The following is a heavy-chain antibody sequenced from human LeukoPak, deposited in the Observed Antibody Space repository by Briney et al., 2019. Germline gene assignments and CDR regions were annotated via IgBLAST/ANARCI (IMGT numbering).Heavy chain of an antibody. Sequence: GGSLRLSCAASGFTFSSQAMSWVRQAPGKGLEWVSGISGSGGSTYYADSVKGRFTISRDNSKNTLYLQMNSLRAEDTAVYYCARDSVAGTDFYYFDYWGQGTLVTVSS. CDR3: ARDSVAGTDFYYFDY. V-gene: IGHV3-23*01. CDR2: ISGSGGST. D-gene: IGHD6-19*01. J-gene: IGHJ4*02. CDR1: GFTFSSQA.